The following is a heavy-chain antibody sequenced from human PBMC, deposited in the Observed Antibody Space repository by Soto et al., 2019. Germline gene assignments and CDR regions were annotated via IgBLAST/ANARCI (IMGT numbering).Heavy chain of an antibody. CDR1: GYTFTSYA. V-gene: IGHV1-3*05. CDR3: ARDPSYYGMDV. CDR2: INAGNGNT. J-gene: IGHJ6*02. Sequence: QVQLVQSGAEEKKPGASVKVSCKASGYTFTSYAMHWVRQAPGQRLEWMGWINAGNGNTKYSQKFQGRVTITRDTSASTAYMELSSLGSEDTAVYYWARDPSYYGMDVFGQGTTVTVTS.